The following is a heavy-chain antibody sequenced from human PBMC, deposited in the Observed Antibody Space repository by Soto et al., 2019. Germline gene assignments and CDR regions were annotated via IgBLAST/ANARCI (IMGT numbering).Heavy chain of an antibody. J-gene: IGHJ4*02. CDR2: ISYDGSNQ. CDR3: AKAQASGQGSFDA. CDR1: GFTCNIYC. V-gene: IGHV3-30*18. Sequence: XRALRVACADSGFTCNIYCLHWVRQAPDKGLEWVALISYDGSNQYYADSVKGRFTISRDNSKNKLFLQMNSLRADDTAVYYCAKAQASGQGSFDAWGQGTLVTFSS.